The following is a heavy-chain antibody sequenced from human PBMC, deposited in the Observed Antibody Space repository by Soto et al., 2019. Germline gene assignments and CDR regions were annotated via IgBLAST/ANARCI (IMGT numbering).Heavy chain of an antibody. CDR2: IWYDASNK. V-gene: IGHV3-33*01. J-gene: IGHJ4*02. CDR3: ARGRVDGGELDL. Sequence: VQLVESGGGVVQPGRSLRLSCAASGFTFRTYGMYWVRQAPGKGLEWVAVIWYDASNKHYADSVKGRFTISRDNSENTLYLQMNSLRAEDTAVYYCARGRVDGGELDLWGQGTLVTVSS. CDR1: GFTFRTYG. D-gene: IGHD1-26*01.